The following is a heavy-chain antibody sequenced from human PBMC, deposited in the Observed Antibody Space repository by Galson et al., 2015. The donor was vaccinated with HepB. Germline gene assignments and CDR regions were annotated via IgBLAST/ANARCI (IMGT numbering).Heavy chain of an antibody. Sequence: SVKVSCKASGFTFTSSAMQWVRQARGQRLEWIGWIVVGSGNTNYAQKFQERVTITRDMSTSTAYMELSSLRSEDTAVYYCAANLVYSSSWTLRANYYYYGMDVWGQGTTVTVSS. V-gene: IGHV1-58*02. CDR3: AANLVYSSSWTLRANYYYYGMDV. J-gene: IGHJ6*02. CDR2: IVVGSGNT. CDR1: GFTFTSSA. D-gene: IGHD6-13*01.